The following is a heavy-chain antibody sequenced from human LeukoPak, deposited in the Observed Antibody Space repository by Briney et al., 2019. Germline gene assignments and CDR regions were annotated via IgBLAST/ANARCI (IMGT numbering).Heavy chain of an antibody. CDR1: GGSISSSSYY. V-gene: IGHV4-39*07. Sequence: SETLSLTCTVSGGSISSSSYYWGWIRQPPGKGLEWIGSIYYSGSTYYNPSLKSRVTISVDTSKNQFSLKLSSVTAADTAVYYCARVGGYSGYVDYWGQGTLVTVSS. J-gene: IGHJ4*02. CDR3: ARVGGYSGYVDY. D-gene: IGHD5-12*01. CDR2: IYYSGST.